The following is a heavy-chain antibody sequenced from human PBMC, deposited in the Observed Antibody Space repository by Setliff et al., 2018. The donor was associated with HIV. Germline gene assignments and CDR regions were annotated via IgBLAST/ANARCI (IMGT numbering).Heavy chain of an antibody. J-gene: IGHJ6*03. D-gene: IGHD6-13*01. Sequence: GESLKISCAASGFTFTSYVMNWVRQAPGKGLEWVSAISGPGGTAYYADSVKGRLTISRDNSKNTLYLQMNSLRAEDTAVYYCAKGDSSSEGMDVWGKGATVTVSS. CDR2: ISGPGGTA. V-gene: IGHV3-23*01. CDR3: AKGDSSSEGMDV. CDR1: GFTFTSYV.